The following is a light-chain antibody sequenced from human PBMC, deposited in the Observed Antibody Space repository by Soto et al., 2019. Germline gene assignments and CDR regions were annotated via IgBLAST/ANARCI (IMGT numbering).Light chain of an antibody. V-gene: IGLV4-69*01. CDR1: SGXSSYA. CDR3: QTWSTGIRV. J-gene: IGLJ3*02. Sequence: QLVLTQSPSASASLGASVKLTCTLSSGXSSYAIAWHQQQPEKGPRYLMKLNSDGSHSKGDGIPDRFSGSSSGTERYLTISSLXSEDEADYYCQTWSTGIRVFGGGTKLTVL. CDR2: LNSDGSH.